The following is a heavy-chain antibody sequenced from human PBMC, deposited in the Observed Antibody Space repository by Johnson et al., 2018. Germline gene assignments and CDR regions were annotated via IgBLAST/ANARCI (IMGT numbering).Heavy chain of an antibody. D-gene: IGHD1-26*01. CDR3: AKEIVTREGGYYYYYGMDV. CDR1: GFTFSSYG. CDR2: ISYDGSNK. J-gene: IGHJ6*02. V-gene: IGHV3-30*18. Sequence: QVELVQSGGGVVQPGRSLRLSCAASGFTFSSYGMHWVRQAPGKGLEWVAVISYDGSNKYYADSVTGRFTISRDNSKNTLYLQMNSQRAEDTAVYDCAKEIVTREGGYYYYYGMDVWGQGTTVTVSS.